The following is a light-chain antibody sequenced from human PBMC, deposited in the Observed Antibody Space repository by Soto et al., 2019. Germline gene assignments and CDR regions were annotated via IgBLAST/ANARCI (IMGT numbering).Light chain of an antibody. CDR2: DAS. Sequence: IRMTQSPSTLSASVGDRVTIPCRASQSISSWLAWYQQKPGKAPKLLIYDASSLESGVPSRFSGSGSGTEFTLTISSMQPDDFVTYYCQQYNSYFGTLGQGTKVDIK. V-gene: IGKV1-5*01. CDR1: QSISSW. J-gene: IGKJ1*01. CDR3: QQYNSYFGT.